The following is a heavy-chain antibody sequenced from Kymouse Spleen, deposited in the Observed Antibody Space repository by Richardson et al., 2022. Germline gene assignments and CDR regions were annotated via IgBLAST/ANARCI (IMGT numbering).Heavy chain of an antibody. CDR3: ARHKWELLNWFDP. CDR1: GGSISSSSYY. V-gene: IGHV4-39*01. D-gene: IGHD1-26*01. J-gene: IGHJ5*02. CDR2: IYYSGST. Sequence: QLQLQESGPGLVKPSETLSLTCTVSGGSISSSSYYWGWIRQPPGKGLEWIGSIYYSGSTYYNPSLKSRVTISVDTSKNQFSLKLSSVTAADTAVYYCARHKWELLNWFDPWGQGTLVTVSS.